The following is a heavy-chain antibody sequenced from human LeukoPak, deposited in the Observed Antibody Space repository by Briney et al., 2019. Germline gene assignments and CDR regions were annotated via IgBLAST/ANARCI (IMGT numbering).Heavy chain of an antibody. CDR3: ARANFLYCSSSTCLFDY. J-gene: IGHJ4*02. CDR1: GYTFTDYY. Sequence: ASVKVSCKASGYTFTDYYMHWVRQAPGQGFEWMGWINPDDGDTNYAQKFQDRVTMTRDTSISTAHMEVSRLRSDDTAVYYCARANFLYCSSSTCLFDYWGQGTLVTVSS. D-gene: IGHD2-2*01. CDR2: INPDDGDT. V-gene: IGHV1-2*02.